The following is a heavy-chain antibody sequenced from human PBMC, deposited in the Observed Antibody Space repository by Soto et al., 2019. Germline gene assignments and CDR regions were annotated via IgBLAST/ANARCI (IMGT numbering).Heavy chain of an antibody. CDR2: NSAYNGNT. Sequence: ASVKVSCKATGYTFSNYAIMGVRQAPGQGLEWMGWNSAYNGNTIYAQKFQGRVTMTTATSTLPAYLELRYLPSDDTAVYYCARGSDAWFGGLYGYWRQGTLVAVSS. CDR3: ARGSDAWFGGLYGY. V-gene: IGHV1-18*01. D-gene: IGHD3-10*01. CDR1: GYTFSNYA. J-gene: IGHJ4*02.